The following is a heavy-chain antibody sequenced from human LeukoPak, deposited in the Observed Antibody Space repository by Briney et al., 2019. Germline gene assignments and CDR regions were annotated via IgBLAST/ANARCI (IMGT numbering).Heavy chain of an antibody. CDR1: GFTFSSYA. V-gene: IGHV3-7*05. D-gene: IGHD1-26*01. CDR3: ARSGTYRNAAFDI. CDR2: IKQDGSEE. J-gene: IGHJ3*02. Sequence: GGSLRLSCAASGFTFSSYAMSWVRQAPGRGLEWVANIKQDGSEEYYLDSVKGRFTISRDNAENSLDLQMNSLRAEDTAVYYCARSGTYRNAAFDIWGQGTMVTVSS.